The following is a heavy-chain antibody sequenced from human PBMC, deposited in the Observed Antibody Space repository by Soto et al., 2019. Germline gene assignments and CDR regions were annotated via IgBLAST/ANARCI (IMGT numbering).Heavy chain of an antibody. CDR3: ANLVTTVASWFDP. CDR1: EFPFGSYA. CDR2: ISGSGGST. V-gene: IGHV3-23*01. D-gene: IGHD4-4*01. Sequence: EVQLLESGGAWFKPGGSLRLPCAASEFPFGSYALTWVGQPPGKGWEGVSAISGSGGSTYYADSVKGRFTISRDNSKNTLYLQMNSLRAEDTAVYYCANLVTTVASWFDPWGQGTLVTVSS. J-gene: IGHJ5*02.